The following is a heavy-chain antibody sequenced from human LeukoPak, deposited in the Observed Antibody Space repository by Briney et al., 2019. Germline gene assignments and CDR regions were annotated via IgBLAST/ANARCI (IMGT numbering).Heavy chain of an antibody. Sequence: GGSLRLACAASGFTFSDYAMHWVRQAPGKGLEWVAVIWYDGSYKYYVDSVKGRFTISRDNAKNSLYLQMNSLRAEDTAVYYCARGKGVDFWGQGTLVTVSS. CDR2: IWYDGSYK. V-gene: IGHV3-33*01. CDR3: ARGKGVDF. J-gene: IGHJ4*02. CDR1: GFTFSDYA.